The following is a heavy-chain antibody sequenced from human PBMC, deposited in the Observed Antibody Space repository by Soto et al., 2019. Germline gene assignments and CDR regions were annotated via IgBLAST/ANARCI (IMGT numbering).Heavy chain of an antibody. V-gene: IGHV3-23*01. CDR3: ARVGTRYCSGGPCSPPAHFSY. J-gene: IGHJ4*02. CDR2: VSGGGGST. Sequence: GGSLRLSCAASGFTFSSSAMSWVRQAPGKGLEWVSAVSGGGGSTYYADSVKGRFTISRDNAKNTLYLQMNSLRAEDTALYYCARVGTRYCSGGPCSPPAHFSYWGQGTLVPVSS. CDR1: GFTFSSSA. D-gene: IGHD2-15*01.